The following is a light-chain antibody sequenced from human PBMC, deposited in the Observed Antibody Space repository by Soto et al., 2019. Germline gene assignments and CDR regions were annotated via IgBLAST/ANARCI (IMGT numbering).Light chain of an antibody. J-gene: IGKJ1*01. Sequence: ESVLTQSPGTLSLSPGERATLSCRASQSVSNNYLAWHQQPPGPPPRLLIYAASNRATGPPDSFSGGASATDFTLTISRLEPEDFAVYYCQQYGSSGTFGQGTKLDI. CDR3: QQYGSSGT. V-gene: IGKV3-20*01. CDR1: QSVSNNY. CDR2: AAS.